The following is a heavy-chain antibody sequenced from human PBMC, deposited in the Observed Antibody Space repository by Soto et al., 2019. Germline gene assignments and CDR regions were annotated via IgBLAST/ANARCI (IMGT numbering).Heavy chain of an antibody. J-gene: IGHJ5*02. Sequence: GGPLRLSCPASGFTLSNYWMHWVRQVPGKGLLWVSSISSSSSYIFYADSVKGRFTISRDNAKNSLYLQMNSLRAEDTAVYYCATLGGYYKNPDWVDPWGQGTLVTVSS. D-gene: IGHD1-26*01. CDR2: ISSSSSYI. V-gene: IGHV3-21*01. CDR1: GFTLSNYW. CDR3: ATLGGYYKNPDWVDP.